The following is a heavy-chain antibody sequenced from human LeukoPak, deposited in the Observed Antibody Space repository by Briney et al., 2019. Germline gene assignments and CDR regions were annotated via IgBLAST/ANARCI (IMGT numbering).Heavy chain of an antibody. Sequence: ASVKVSCKASGYTFTAYYLQWVRLAPGQGLEWLGWFNPKSGGTEYAKRFQGSVTMTRDTSISTAYMELRRLRSDDTAVYYCARDHCGANSCYEDYDNGLDVWGQGTTVTVSS. D-gene: IGHD2-21*01. CDR2: FNPKSGGT. V-gene: IGHV1-2*02. CDR3: ARDHCGANSCYEDYDNGLDV. CDR1: GYTFTAYY. J-gene: IGHJ6*02.